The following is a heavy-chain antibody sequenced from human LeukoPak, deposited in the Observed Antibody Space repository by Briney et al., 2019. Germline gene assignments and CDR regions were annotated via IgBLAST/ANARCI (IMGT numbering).Heavy chain of an antibody. CDR2: ISGISDSGGST. D-gene: IGHD1-26*01. CDR3: ARRYSGTYYFDY. Sequence: GGSLRLSCAASGFTFSTYGMSWVRQAPGKGLEWVSAISGISDSGGSTDYADSVKGRFTISRDNSKNTLYLQMNSLRAEDTAVYYCARRYSGTYYFDYWGQGTLVTVSS. V-gene: IGHV3-23*01. CDR1: GFTFSTYG. J-gene: IGHJ4*02.